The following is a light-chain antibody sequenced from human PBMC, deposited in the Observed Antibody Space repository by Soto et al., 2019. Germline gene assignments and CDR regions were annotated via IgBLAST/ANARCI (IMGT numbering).Light chain of an antibody. CDR3: QQYNIWPPEVT. CDR2: GAS. Sequence: EKVMTQSPATLSVSPGESATLSCRASQSVNRNLAWYRQKPGQTPRLLIYGASTRAAGVPVRFSGSGSGTDFNLTISSLQSEDFAIYYCQQYNIWPPEVTFGPGTKVDIK. V-gene: IGKV3-15*01. CDR1: QSVNRN. J-gene: IGKJ3*01.